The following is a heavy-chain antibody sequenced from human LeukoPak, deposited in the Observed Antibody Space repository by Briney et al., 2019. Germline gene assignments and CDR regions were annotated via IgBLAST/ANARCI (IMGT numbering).Heavy chain of an antibody. CDR3: ARAAWGYSYGPFDY. V-gene: IGHV4-59*01. J-gene: IGHJ4*02. CDR2: IYYSGST. D-gene: IGHD5-18*01. CDR1: GGSISSYY. Sequence: SETLSLTCTVSGGSISSYYWSWFRQPPGKGLEWIGYIYYSGSTNYNPSLKSRVTISVDTSKNQFSLKLSSVTAADTAVYYCARAAWGYSYGPFDYRGQGTLVTVSS.